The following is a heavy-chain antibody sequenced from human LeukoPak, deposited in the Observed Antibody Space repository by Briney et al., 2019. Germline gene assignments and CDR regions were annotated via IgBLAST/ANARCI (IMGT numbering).Heavy chain of an antibody. CDR2: IGIDSGNT. J-gene: IGHJ4*02. CDR3: ARDYKYAFDN. V-gene: IGHV3-48*01. Sequence: GGSLRLSCAASGFTFSDYSMNWGRQAPGKGLEWISYIGIDSGNTNYADSVKGRFTISGEKAKNSLYIQMNSLRVEDTAVYYCARDYKYAFDNWGQGTLVTVSS. CDR1: GFTFSDYS. D-gene: IGHD5-24*01.